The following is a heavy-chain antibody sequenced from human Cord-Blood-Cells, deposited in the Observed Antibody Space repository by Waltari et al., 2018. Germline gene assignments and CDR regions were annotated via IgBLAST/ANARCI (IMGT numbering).Heavy chain of an antibody. Sequence: QVQLVQSGAEVKKPGASVKVSCKASGYTFTIYAMHWVRQAPGQRLEWMGWINAGNGNTKYSQKFQGRVTITRDTSASTAYMELSSLRSEDTAVYYCARDEYSSSYYYYYMDVWGKGTTVTVSS. J-gene: IGHJ6*03. CDR1: GYTFTIYA. V-gene: IGHV1-3*01. CDR2: INAGNGNT. CDR3: ARDEYSSSYYYYYMDV. D-gene: IGHD6-6*01.